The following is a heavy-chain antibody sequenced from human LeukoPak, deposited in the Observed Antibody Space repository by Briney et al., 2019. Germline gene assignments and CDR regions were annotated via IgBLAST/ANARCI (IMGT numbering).Heavy chain of an antibody. V-gene: IGHV1-8*03. CDR3: ARGHITMVRGAIPNWFDP. CDR2: MNPNSGNT. J-gene: IGHJ5*02. Sequence: GASVKVSCKASGYTFTSYDINWVRQATGQGLEWMGWMNPNSGNTGYAQKFQGRVTITRNTSISTAYMELSSLRSEDTAVYYCARGHITMVRGAIPNWFDPWGQGTLVTVSS. D-gene: IGHD3-10*01. CDR1: GYTFTSYD.